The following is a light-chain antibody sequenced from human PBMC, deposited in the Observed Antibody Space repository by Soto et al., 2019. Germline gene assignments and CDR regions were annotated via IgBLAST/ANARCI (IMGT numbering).Light chain of an antibody. Sequence: EIVLTQSPATLSLSPGKRATLSCRASQSVSTYLAWYQQKPGQAPRLLIYDASNRATGIPARFSGSGSGTDFTLTISSLEPEDFAVYYCQQRSNWPRTFGQGTKVEIE. CDR3: QQRSNWPRT. J-gene: IGKJ1*01. CDR1: QSVSTY. V-gene: IGKV3-11*01. CDR2: DAS.